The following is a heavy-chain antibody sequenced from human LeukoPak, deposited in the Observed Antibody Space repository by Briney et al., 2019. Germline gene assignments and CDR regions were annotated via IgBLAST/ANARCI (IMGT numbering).Heavy chain of an antibody. J-gene: IGHJ4*02. D-gene: IGHD1-26*01. CDR1: GVSISSYY. Sequence: SETLSLTCTVSGVSISSYYWTWVRQPPGKGLEWVGYIYYSGSTNYNPSLKSRVTISVDTSKNQFSLKLTSVTAADTAVYYCARGVNSGYFDYCGQGTLVTVSS. CDR3: ARGVNSGYFDY. CDR2: IYYSGST. V-gene: IGHV4-59*01.